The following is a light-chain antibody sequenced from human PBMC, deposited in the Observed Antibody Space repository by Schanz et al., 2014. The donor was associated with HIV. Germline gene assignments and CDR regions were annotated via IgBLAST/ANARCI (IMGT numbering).Light chain of an antibody. J-gene: IGLJ3*02. CDR1: SSDIGNYNL. Sequence: QSVLTQPASVSGSPVQSIIISCIGTSSDIGNYNLVSWYQQHPGKAPHLLIYEVNKRPSGVSNRFSGSKSGNTASLTISGLQAEDEADYYCGSCSPTNTCTFGGGTKLTVL. CDR2: EVN. CDR3: GSCSPTNTCT. V-gene: IGLV2-14*02.